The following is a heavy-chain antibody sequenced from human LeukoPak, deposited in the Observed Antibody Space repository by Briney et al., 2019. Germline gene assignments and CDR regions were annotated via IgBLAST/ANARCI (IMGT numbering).Heavy chain of an antibody. CDR2: IYTGGST. CDR1: GGSITSYY. CDR3: ARDKSRVRGVGVSGYYYGMDV. Sequence: SETLSLTCTVSGGSITSYYWSWLRQPPGKGLEWIGNIYTGGSTNYNPSLRGRVTMSLDTSKNQISLKLSSVTAADTAVYYCARDKSRVRGVGVSGYYYGMDVWGQGTTVTVSS. J-gene: IGHJ6*02. V-gene: IGHV4-59*01. D-gene: IGHD3-10*01.